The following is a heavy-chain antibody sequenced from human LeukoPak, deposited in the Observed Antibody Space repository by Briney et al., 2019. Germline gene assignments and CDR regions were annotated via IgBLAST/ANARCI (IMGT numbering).Heavy chain of an antibody. J-gene: IGHJ3*02. CDR1: GGSISSSSYY. Sequence: SETLSLTCTVSGGSISSSSYYWGWIRQPPWKGLEWIGSIYYSGSTYYNPSLKSRVTISVDTSKNQFSLKLSSVTAADTAVYYCAKGAWGQQLVLESPAFDIWGQGTMVTVSS. CDR3: AKGAWGQQLVLESPAFDI. D-gene: IGHD6-13*01. V-gene: IGHV4-39*01. CDR2: IYYSGST.